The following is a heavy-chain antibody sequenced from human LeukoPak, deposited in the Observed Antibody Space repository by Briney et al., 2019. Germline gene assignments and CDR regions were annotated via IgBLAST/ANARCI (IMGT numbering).Heavy chain of an antibody. D-gene: IGHD3-3*01. Sequence: PSETLSLTCAVYGGSFSGYYWSWIRQPPGKGLEWIGEINHSGSTNYNPSLKSRVTISVDTSKNQFSLKLSSVTAADTAVYYCARGTTNFWSGYYTGDYLDYWGQGTLVTVSS. V-gene: IGHV4-34*01. CDR2: INHSGST. J-gene: IGHJ4*02. CDR1: GGSFSGYY. CDR3: ARGTTNFWSGYYTGDYLDY.